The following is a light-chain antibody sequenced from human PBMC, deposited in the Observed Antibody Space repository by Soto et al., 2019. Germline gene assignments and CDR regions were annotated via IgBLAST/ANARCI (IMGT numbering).Light chain of an antibody. J-gene: IGKJ4*01. V-gene: IGKV3-11*01. Sequence: EIMLTQSPATLSLSPGERAALSCRASQSVGTYLAWYQQKPGQAPRLLLYGVSNRATGIPARFSGSGSGADFTLTISSLAPEDFAVYYCQQRSDWPLTFGGGTKVEIK. CDR3: QQRSDWPLT. CDR1: QSVGTY. CDR2: GVS.